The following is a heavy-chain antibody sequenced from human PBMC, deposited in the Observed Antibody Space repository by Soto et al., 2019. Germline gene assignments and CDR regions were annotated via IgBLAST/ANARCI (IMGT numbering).Heavy chain of an antibody. Sequence: GGSLRLSCAASGFTFSSYAMHWVRQAPGKGLEWVAVISYDGSNKYYADSVKGRFTISRDNSKNTLYLQMNSLRAEDTAVYYCARDHLTTLFRVVIPTLSYYYGMDLWGQGTTVTVSS. CDR1: GFTFSSYA. V-gene: IGHV3-30-3*01. CDR2: ISYDGSNK. D-gene: IGHD3-3*01. CDR3: ARDHLTTLFRVVIPTLSYYYGMDL. J-gene: IGHJ6*02.